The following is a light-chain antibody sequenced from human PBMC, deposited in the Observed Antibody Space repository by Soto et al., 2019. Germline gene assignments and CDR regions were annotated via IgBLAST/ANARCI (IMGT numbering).Light chain of an antibody. J-gene: IGKJ3*01. V-gene: IGKV3-20*01. CDR1: QSVSSSY. CDR2: GAS. CDR3: QQYGSSLFT. Sequence: EIGLTQSPGTLSLSPGERATLSCRASQSVSSSYLAWYQQKPGQAPRLLIYGASSRATGIPDRFSGSGSGTDFTLTINRLEPEDFAVYYCQQYGSSLFTFGPGTKVDIK.